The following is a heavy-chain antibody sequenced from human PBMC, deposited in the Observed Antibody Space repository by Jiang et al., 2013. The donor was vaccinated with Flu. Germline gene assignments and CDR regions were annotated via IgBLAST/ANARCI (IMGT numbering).Heavy chain of an antibody. Sequence: NYYWSWIRQPAGKTLEYIGRIYSSGTTNYNPSLKSRVTISADASKNQFSLKLSAVTVADTAVYYCARIQSGWDGAWYLDVWGRGTLVTVSS. J-gene: IGHJ2*01. CDR3: ARIQSGWDGAWYLDV. D-gene: IGHD6-19*01. CDR2: IYSSGTT. V-gene: IGHV4-61*02. CDR1: NYY.